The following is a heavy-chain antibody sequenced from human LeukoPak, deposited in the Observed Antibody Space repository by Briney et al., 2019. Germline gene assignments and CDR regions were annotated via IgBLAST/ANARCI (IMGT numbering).Heavy chain of an antibody. CDR3: AKRGVVIRIIVVGFHKEAYYFDS. J-gene: IGHJ4*02. V-gene: IGHV3-23*01. Sequence: PGGSLRLSCAVSGITLSNYGMSWVRQAPGKGLEWVAGISDSGGSTNYAEFVEGRFTISRDNSKDRLYLQMNRLRAEDTAVLYCAKRGVVIRIIVVGFHKEAYYFDSWGQGALVTVSP. D-gene: IGHD2-15*01. CDR1: GITLSNYG. CDR2: ISDSGGST.